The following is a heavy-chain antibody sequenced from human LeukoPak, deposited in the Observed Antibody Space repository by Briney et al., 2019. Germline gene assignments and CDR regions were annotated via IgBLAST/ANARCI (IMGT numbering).Heavy chain of an antibody. V-gene: IGHV4-59*08. CDR3: ARVLGGYSGYDEDPYYYYYGMDV. Sequence: SETLSLTCTVSGGSISSYYWSWIRQPPGKGLEWIGYIYYSGSTNYNPSLKSRVTISVDTSKNQFSLKLSSVTAADTAVYYCARVLGGYSGYDEDPYYYYYGMDVWGQGTTVTVSS. CDR1: GGSISSYY. D-gene: IGHD5-12*01. CDR2: IYYSGST. J-gene: IGHJ6*02.